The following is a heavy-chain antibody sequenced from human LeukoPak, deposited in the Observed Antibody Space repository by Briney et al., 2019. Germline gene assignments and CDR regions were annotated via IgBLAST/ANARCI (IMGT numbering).Heavy chain of an antibody. CDR2: INSSSSYI. J-gene: IGHJ3*02. D-gene: IGHD3-3*01. CDR3: ARDRGYDFWSGYFPDAFDI. CDR1: GFTFSSYS. V-gene: IGHV3-21*01. Sequence: PGGSLRLSCAASGFTFSSYSMNWVRQAPGKGLEWVSSINSSSSYIYYADSVKGRSTISRDNAKNSLYLQMNSLRAEDTAVYYCARDRGYDFWSGYFPDAFDIWGQGTMVTVSS.